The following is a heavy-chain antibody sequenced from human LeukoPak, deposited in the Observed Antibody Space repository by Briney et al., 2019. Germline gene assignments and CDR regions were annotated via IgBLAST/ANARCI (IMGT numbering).Heavy chain of an antibody. CDR1: GYTFTGYY. D-gene: IGHD1-26*01. V-gene: IGHV1-2*02. CDR2: INPNSGGT. Sequence: ASVKVSCKASGYTFTGYYMHWVRQAPGQGLEWMGWINPNSGGTNYAQKFQGRVTMTRDTSISTAYMELSRLRSDDTAVYYCARCGPPAGVELLINWFDPWGQGTLVTVSS. J-gene: IGHJ5*02. CDR3: ARCGPPAGVELLINWFDP.